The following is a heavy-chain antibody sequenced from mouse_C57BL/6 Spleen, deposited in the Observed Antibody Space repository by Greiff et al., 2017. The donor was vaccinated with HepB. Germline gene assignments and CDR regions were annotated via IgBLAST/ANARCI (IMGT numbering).Heavy chain of an antibody. Sequence: VQLQQSGAELVRPGASVKLSCTASGFNIKDDSMHWVKQRPGQGLEWIGWIDPENGDTEYASKFQGKATITADTSSNTAYLQLSSLTSEDTAVYYCTTEDYGNLDYWGQGTTLTVSS. D-gene: IGHD2-1*01. CDR1: GFNIKDDS. V-gene: IGHV14-4*01. J-gene: IGHJ2*01. CDR3: TTEDYGNLDY. CDR2: IDPENGDT.